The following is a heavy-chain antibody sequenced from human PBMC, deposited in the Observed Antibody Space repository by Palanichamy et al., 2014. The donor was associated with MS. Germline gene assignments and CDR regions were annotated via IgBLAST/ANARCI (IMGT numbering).Heavy chain of an antibody. Sequence: QVQLVEVWGRAVGPSLGRSLRLSCAASGFTFSSYGMHWVRQAPGKGLEWVAVISYDGSNKYYADSVKGRFTISRDNSKNTLYLQMNSLRAEDTAVYYCAKVFSSSWSVYYFDYWGQGTLVTFSS. V-gene: IGHV3-30*18. D-gene: IGHD6-13*01. J-gene: IGHJ4*02. CDR2: ISYDGSNK. CDR1: GFTFSSYG. CDR3: AKVFSSSWSVYYFDY.